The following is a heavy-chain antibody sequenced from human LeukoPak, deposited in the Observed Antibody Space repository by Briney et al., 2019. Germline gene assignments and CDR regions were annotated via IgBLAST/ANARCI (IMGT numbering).Heavy chain of an antibody. CDR2: IYTRGST. D-gene: IGHD2-15*01. CDR1: GGSFSGYY. CDR3: ARGRYCSADICSGGDAFDI. J-gene: IGHJ3*02. Sequence: SETMSLTCAVYGGSFSGYYWSWIRQPAGKGLEWIGRIYTRGSTNYNPSLKSRVTMSVDTSKNQFSLKLSSVTAADTAVYYCARGRYCSADICSGGDAFDIWGQGTMVTVSS. V-gene: IGHV4-59*10.